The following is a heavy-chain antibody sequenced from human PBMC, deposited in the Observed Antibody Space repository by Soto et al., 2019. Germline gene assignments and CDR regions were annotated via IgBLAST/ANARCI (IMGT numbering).Heavy chain of an antibody. Sequence: SETLSLTCTVSGGSISSSSYYWGWIRQPPGKGLEWIGSIYYSGSTYYNPSLKSRVTISVDTSKNQFSLKLSSVTAADTAVYYCARSHTKSPYYFDYWGQGTLVTVSS. J-gene: IGHJ4*02. CDR3: ARSHTKSPYYFDY. CDR2: IYYSGST. D-gene: IGHD3-3*01. V-gene: IGHV4-39*01. CDR1: GGSISSSSYY.